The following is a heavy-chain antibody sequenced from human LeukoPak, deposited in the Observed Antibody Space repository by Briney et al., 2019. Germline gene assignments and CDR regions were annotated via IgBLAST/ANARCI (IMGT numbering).Heavy chain of an antibody. CDR3: ARVPSNIEESYYFDY. CDR2: INPSGGST. D-gene: IGHD1-26*01. Sequence: GASVKVSFTASGYTFTSYYMHWVRQAPGQGLEWMGIINPSGGSTSYAQKFQGRVTMTRDTSTSTVYMELSSLRSEDTAVYYCARVPSNIEESYYFDYWGQGTLVTVSS. V-gene: IGHV1-46*01. J-gene: IGHJ4*02. CDR1: GYTFTSYY.